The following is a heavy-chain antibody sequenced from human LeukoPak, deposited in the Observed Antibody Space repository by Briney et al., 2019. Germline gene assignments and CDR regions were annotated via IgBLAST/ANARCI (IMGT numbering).Heavy chain of an antibody. V-gene: IGHV1-2*02. CDR2: INPNSGGT. J-gene: IGHJ4*02. Sequence: GASVKVSCKASGYTFTGYYMHWVRQAPGQGLEWMGWINPNSGGTNYAQKFQGRVTMTRDTSISTAYMEVSRLRSDDTAVYYCAREPIAPPSGYGGAFDYWGQGTLVTVSS. CDR1: GYTFTGYY. D-gene: IGHD5-12*01. CDR3: AREPIAPPSGYGGAFDY.